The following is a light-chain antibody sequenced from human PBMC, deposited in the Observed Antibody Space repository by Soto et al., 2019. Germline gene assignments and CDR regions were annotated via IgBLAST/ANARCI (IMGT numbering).Light chain of an antibody. CDR3: QQYGSSPLT. CDR1: QSVSSSY. Sequence: DIVLTQSPGTLSLSPGEIATLSCRASQSVSSSYLAWDKQKPGQAPRLLIYGASIRATGIPDRFSGSGSGTDLTLTIRGLEPDDFAVYCCQQYGSSPLTFGGETKVEIK. CDR2: GAS. J-gene: IGKJ4*01. V-gene: IGKV3-20*01.